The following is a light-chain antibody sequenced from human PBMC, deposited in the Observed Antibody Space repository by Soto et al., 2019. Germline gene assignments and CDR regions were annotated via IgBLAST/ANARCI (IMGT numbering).Light chain of an antibody. Sequence: QSALTQTASVSGSPGQSLTISCTVSSSDIGGYHYVSWYQQHPGKAPKLIIFEVSNRPSGVSSRFSGSKSANTASLTISGLQAEDEAEYYCSSYTRSSTHVVFGGGTQLTVL. CDR2: EVS. CDR1: SSDIGGYHY. J-gene: IGLJ2*01. CDR3: SSYTRSSTHVV. V-gene: IGLV2-14*01.